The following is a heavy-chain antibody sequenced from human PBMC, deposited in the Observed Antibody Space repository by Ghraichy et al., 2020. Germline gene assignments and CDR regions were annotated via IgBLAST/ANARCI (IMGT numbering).Heavy chain of an antibody. CDR1: GFTFSDYY. D-gene: IGHD2-2*02. CDR2: ISSSGSSI. J-gene: IGHJ6*02. CDR3: AREAILVVPSAIRPYYYGIDF. Sequence: GGSLRLSCAASGFTFSDYYMSWIRQAPGKGLEWVSYISSSGSSIYYADSVKGRFTISRDNAKNSLYLQMNSLRAEDTAVYYCAREAILVVPSAIRPYYYGIDFWGQGTTVTVSS. V-gene: IGHV3-11*01.